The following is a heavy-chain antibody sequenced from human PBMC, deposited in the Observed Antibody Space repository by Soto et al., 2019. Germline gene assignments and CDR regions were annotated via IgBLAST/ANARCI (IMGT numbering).Heavy chain of an antibody. Sequence: GQSLKISCKGSGYSFTSYWIGWVRQMPGKGLEWMGIIYPGDSDTSYSPSFQGQVTISADKSISNAYLQWSSMKASDTAMYYWARQQSNYGMDVWGQGTTVTVSS. CDR3: ARQQSNYGMDV. V-gene: IGHV5-51*01. J-gene: IGHJ6*02. CDR1: GYSFTSYW. CDR2: IYPGDSDT.